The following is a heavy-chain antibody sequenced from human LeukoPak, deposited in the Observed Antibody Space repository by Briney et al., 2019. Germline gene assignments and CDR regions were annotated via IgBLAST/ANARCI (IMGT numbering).Heavy chain of an antibody. V-gene: IGHV3-23*01. CDR2: ISGSGGST. CDR3: AKVIVPYYYYYMDV. D-gene: IGHD2-15*01. J-gene: IGHJ6*03. Sequence: GGSLRLSCAASGFTFSSYAMSWVRRAPGKGLEWVSAISGSGGSTYYADSVKGRFTISRDNSKNTLYLQMNSLRAEDTAVYYCAKVIVPYYYYYMDVWGKGTTVTVSS. CDR1: GFTFSSYA.